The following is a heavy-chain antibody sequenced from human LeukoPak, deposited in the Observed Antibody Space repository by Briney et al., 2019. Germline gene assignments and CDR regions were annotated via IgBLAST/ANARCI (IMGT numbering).Heavy chain of an antibody. CDR2: ISAYNGNT. CDR1: GYTFTSYG. J-gene: IGHJ4*02. CDR3: ARAGTIFGVVAPPQPSDY. V-gene: IGHV1-18*01. D-gene: IGHD3-3*01. Sequence: GASVKVSCKASGYTFTSYGISWVRQAPGQGLEWMGWISAYNGNTNYAQNLQGRVTMTTDTSTSTAYMELRSLRSDDTAVYYCARAGTIFGVVAPPQPSDYWGQGTLVTVSS.